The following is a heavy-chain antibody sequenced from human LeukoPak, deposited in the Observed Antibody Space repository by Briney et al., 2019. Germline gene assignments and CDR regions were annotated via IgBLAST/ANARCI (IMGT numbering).Heavy chain of an antibody. V-gene: IGHV3-33*08. Sequence: GGSLRLSCAASGFTFSSNSMNWVRQAPGKGLEWVGVIWYDGSNKIYAESVKGRFTISRDNSKNTLYLQMNSLRAEDTAVYYCARDRSWGSQCYFDYWGQGTLVTVSS. J-gene: IGHJ4*02. CDR3: ARDRSWGSQCYFDY. CDR2: IWYDGSNK. D-gene: IGHD7-27*01. CDR1: GFTFSSNS.